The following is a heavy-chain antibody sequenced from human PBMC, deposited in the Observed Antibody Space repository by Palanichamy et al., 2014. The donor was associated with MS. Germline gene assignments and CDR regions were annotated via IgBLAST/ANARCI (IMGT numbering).Heavy chain of an antibody. J-gene: IGHJ6*02. Sequence: EVQLVESWRRRWSSRGGPLRLSCAASGFTVSSNYMNWVRQPPGKGLEWVSLIYSDGTTYYADSVKGRFTISRDNSKNTLYLQMNSLRAEDTAVYYCARDHRSVSITGTKYYYYYHGMDVWGQGTTVTVSS. CDR2: IYSDGTT. CDR3: ARDHRSVSITGTKYYYYYHGMDV. CDR1: GFTVSSNY. V-gene: IGHV3-66*02. D-gene: IGHD1-7*01.